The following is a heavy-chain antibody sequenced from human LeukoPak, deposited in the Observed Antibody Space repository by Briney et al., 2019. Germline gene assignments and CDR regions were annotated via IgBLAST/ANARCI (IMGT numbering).Heavy chain of an antibody. Sequence: KSSETLSLTCTVSGGSISSSSYYWGWIRQLPGKGLEWIGSIYYSGSTYYNPSLKSRVTISVDTSKNQFSLKLSSVTAADTAVYYCARRVVVVTAIPYYYFDYWGQGTLVTVSS. V-gene: IGHV4-39*01. CDR2: IYYSGST. CDR3: ARRVVVVTAIPYYYFDY. J-gene: IGHJ4*02. CDR1: GGSISSSSYY. D-gene: IGHD2-21*02.